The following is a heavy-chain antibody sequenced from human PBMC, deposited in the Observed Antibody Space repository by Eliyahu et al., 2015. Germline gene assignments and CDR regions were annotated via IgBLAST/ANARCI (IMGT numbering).Heavy chain of an antibody. Sequence: EVQLVESGGGLVKPGGSLRLSCAASGFPFSSYSMNWVRQPPGKGLEGVSSISSSSSYIYYADSVKGRFTISRDNAKNSLYLQMNSLRAEDTAVYYCAIVIAVAGTIDYWGQGTLVTVSS. J-gene: IGHJ4*02. CDR1: GFPFSSYS. CDR2: ISSSSSYI. CDR3: AIVIAVAGTIDY. V-gene: IGHV3-21*01. D-gene: IGHD6-19*01.